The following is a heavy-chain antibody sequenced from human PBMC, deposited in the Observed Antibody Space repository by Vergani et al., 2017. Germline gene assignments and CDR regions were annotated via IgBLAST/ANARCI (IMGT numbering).Heavy chain of an antibody. CDR1: GFTFNQYR. V-gene: IGHV3-33*01. D-gene: IGHD1-14*01. CDR2: TWYDGNNK. CDR3: ARDLRLLYNRFDP. J-gene: IGHJ5*02. Sequence: QVQLVESGGGVVQPGMSLRLSCAASGFTFNQYRMHWVRQAPGKGLEWVAVTWYDGNNKQYADSVKGRFTISRDNSKSTMYLQMNSLRDEDTGVYYCARDLRLLYNRFDPWGQGTLVTVSS.